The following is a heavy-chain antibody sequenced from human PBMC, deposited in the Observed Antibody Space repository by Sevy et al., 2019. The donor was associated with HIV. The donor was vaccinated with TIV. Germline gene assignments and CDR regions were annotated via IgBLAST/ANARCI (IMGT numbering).Heavy chain of an antibody. D-gene: IGHD6-13*01. CDR2: ISYDGSNK. Sequence: GGSLRLSCAASGFTFSSYDMHWVRQAPGKGLEWVAVISYDGSNKYYADSVKGRFTISRDNSKNTLYLQMNSLRAEDKAVYYCARARKSSSWYGIDYWGQGTLVTVSS. J-gene: IGHJ4*02. CDR3: ARARKSSSWYGIDY. CDR1: GFTFSSYD. V-gene: IGHV3-30*04.